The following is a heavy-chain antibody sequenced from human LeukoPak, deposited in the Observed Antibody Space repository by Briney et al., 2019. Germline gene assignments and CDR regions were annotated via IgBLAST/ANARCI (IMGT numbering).Heavy chain of an antibody. J-gene: IGHJ5*02. CDR2: INPNSGGT. Sequence: GASVKVSCKASGYTFTGYYMHWVRQAPGQGLEWMGRINPNSGGTNYAQKFQGRVTMTRDTSISTAYMELSRLRSDDTAVYYCARDRLPGMVLNWFDPWGPGTLVTVSS. V-gene: IGHV1-2*06. D-gene: IGHD3-10*01. CDR3: ARDRLPGMVLNWFDP. CDR1: GYTFTGYY.